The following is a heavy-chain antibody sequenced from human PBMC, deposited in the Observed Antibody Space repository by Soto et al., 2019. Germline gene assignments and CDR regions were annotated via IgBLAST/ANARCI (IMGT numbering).Heavy chain of an antibody. D-gene: IGHD2-2*03. Sequence: SETLSLTCAVSGGSISSSNWWSWVRQPPGKGLEWIGEIYHSGSTNYNPSLKSRVTISVDKSKNQFSLNVSSLTAAGTAVAGYCEEGGWEEVGPPALFGPLGQGTLVTVSS. CDR3: CEEGGWEEVGPPALFGP. CDR2: IYHSGST. J-gene: IGHJ5*02. V-gene: IGHV4-4*02. CDR1: GGSISSSNW.